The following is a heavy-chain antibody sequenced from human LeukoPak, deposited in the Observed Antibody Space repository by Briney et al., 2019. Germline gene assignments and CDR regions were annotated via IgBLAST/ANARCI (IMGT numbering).Heavy chain of an antibody. Sequence: XYXXWXRQAPGXXXXWMGWINPNSGGTNXAQKFQGRVTMTREXXIKXAYMEMSRLRSDDTAVYYCXXXXXXXXXXXIWGXGXXXXVSS. CDR1: XY. J-gene: IGHJ3*02. CDR3: XXXXXXXXXXXI. V-gene: IGHV1-2*02. CDR2: INPNSGGT.